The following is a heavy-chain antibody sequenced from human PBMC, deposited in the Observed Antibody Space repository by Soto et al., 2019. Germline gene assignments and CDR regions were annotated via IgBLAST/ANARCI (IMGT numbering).Heavy chain of an antibody. J-gene: IGHJ6*03. D-gene: IGHD3-10*01. CDR2: IYYSGST. CDR3: ARGLILWFGELSRRGGYYYYMDV. Sequence: SETLSLTCTVSGGSISSYYWSWIRQPPGKGLEWIGYIYYSGSTNYNPSLKSRVTISVDTSKKQFSLRLSSVTAADTAVYYCARGLILWFGELSRRGGYYYYMDVWGKGTTVTVSS. CDR1: GGSISSYY. V-gene: IGHV4-59*12.